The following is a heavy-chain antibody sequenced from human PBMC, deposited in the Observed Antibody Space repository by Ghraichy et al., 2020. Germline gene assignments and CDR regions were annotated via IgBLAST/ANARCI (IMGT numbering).Heavy chain of an antibody. Sequence: LVKPTQTLTLTCTFSGFSLSTSGVGVGWIRQPPGKALEWLALIYWDDDKRYSPSLKSRLTITKDTSKNQVVLTMTNMDPVDTATYYCAHRIGIQLWFNWFDPWGQGTLVTVSS. J-gene: IGHJ5*02. CDR2: IYWDDDK. D-gene: IGHD5-18*01. V-gene: IGHV2-5*02. CDR1: GFSLSTSGVG. CDR3: AHRIGIQLWFNWFDP.